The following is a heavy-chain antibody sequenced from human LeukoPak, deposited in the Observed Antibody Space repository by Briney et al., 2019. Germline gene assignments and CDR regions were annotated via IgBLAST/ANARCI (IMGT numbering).Heavy chain of an antibody. J-gene: IGHJ3*02. CDR2: IYYSGST. CDR1: GGSISSYY. Sequence: PSETLSLTGTVSGGSISSYYWSWIRQPPGKGLEWIGYIYYSGSTNYNPSLKSRVTISVDTSKNQFSLKLSSVTAADTAVYYCARDGPKLYYWKDDAFDIWGQGTMVTVSS. CDR3: ARDGPKLYYWKDDAFDI. V-gene: IGHV4-59*12. D-gene: IGHD2-8*01.